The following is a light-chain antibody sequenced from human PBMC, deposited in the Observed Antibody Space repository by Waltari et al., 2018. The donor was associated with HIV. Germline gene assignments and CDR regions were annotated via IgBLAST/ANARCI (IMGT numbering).Light chain of an antibody. CDR1: TGSVSSTNS. J-gene: IGLJ3*02. CDR3: LLSFSGVRV. Sequence: QAVVTQEHSLSVSPGGTVTVTCAPFTGSVSSTNSVHWIQLKPGQAPRTLIYDTEKRHPLTAGRFSGSLVGGRAALTLSGALTDDEADYYCLLSFSGVRVFGGGTKLTV. V-gene: IGLV7-46*01. CDR2: DTE.